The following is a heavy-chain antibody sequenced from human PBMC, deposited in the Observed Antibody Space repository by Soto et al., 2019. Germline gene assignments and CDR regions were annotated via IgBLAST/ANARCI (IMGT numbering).Heavy chain of an antibody. CDR1: GFTFSSYS. Sequence: PGGLLSLSCAASGFTFSSYSMNWVRQAPGKGLEWVSSISSSSSYIYYADSVKGRFTISRDNAKNSLYLQMNSLRAEDTAVYYCARDSGLGELSPATPTALFDYWGQGTLVTVSS. CDR2: ISSSSSYI. V-gene: IGHV3-21*01. J-gene: IGHJ4*02. CDR3: ARDSGLGELSPATPTALFDY. D-gene: IGHD3-16*02.